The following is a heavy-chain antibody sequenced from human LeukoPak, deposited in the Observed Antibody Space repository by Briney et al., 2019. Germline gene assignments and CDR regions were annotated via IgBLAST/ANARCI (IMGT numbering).Heavy chain of an antibody. D-gene: IGHD5-18*01. Sequence: PSETLSLTCTVSGYSLSSGYSMTRTYSSGWIRQPPGKGLEWIGSIYYSGTTHYNPSLESRVTISVDTSKNQFSLKLASVTAADTAIYYCAKGAGGFSYYNWFDPWGQGTLVTVSS. CDR2: IYYSGTT. CDR3: AKGAGGFSYYNWFDP. J-gene: IGHJ5*02. V-gene: IGHV4-39*07. CDR1: GYSLSSGYSMTRTYS.